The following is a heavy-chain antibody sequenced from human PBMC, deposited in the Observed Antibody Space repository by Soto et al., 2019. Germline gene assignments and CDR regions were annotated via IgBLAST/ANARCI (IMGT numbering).Heavy chain of an antibody. CDR2: IYDGGTT. D-gene: IGHD3-16*01. CDR1: GDSISDVNYY. V-gene: IGHV4-30-4*01. J-gene: IGHJ4*02. Sequence: QVQLQGSGPRLVKPSQTLSLTCTVSGDSISDVNYYWSWIRQSPDKGLEWIGHIYDGGTTYSNPSLKRRFTHTIDTSITQSTRRLGSKSAADTAVYYCTTAPSGAKVDSWAQGTLVTVPS. CDR3: TTAPSGAKVDS.